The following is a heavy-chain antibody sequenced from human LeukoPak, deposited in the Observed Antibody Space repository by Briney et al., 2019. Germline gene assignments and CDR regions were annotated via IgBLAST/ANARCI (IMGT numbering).Heavy chain of an antibody. Sequence: GASVKVSCKASGGTFSSYAISWVRQAPGQGLEWMGWISAYNGNTNYAQKLQGRVTMTTDTSTSTAYMELRSLRSDDTAVYYCARALPPYYYDSSGYSYHDYWGQGTLVTVSS. CDR1: GGTFSSYA. D-gene: IGHD3-22*01. CDR2: ISAYNGNT. J-gene: IGHJ4*02. V-gene: IGHV1-18*01. CDR3: ARALPPYYYDSSGYSYHDY.